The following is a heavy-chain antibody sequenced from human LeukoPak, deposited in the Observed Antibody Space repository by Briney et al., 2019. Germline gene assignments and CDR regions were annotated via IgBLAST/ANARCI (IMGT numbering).Heavy chain of an antibody. CDR3: ARGFGGWYFDY. V-gene: IGHV3-66*01. J-gene: IGHJ4*02. Sequence: AGESLRHSCVPSGFTLSTNYMSWVRPPAGKGLEWWSVMYSGGNTYYEDSVNGTFTVSEDNSKNTLYLQINSLRAEDTAVYYCARGFGGWYFDYWGQGTLVTVSS. CDR1: GFTLSTNY. D-gene: IGHD6-19*01. CDR2: MYSGGNT.